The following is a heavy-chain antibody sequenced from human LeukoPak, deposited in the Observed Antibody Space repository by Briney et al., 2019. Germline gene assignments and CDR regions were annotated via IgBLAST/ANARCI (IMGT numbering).Heavy chain of an antibody. CDR3: VVTRAEYFQH. V-gene: IGHV1-69*13. CDR1: GGTFSSYA. CDR2: IIPIFGTA. Sequence: ASVKVSCKASGGTFSSYAISWARQAPGQGLEWMGGIIPIFGTANYAQKFQGRVTITADESTSTAYMELSSLRSEDTAVYYCVVTRAEYFQHWGQSTLVTVSS. D-gene: IGHD2-2*01. J-gene: IGHJ1*01.